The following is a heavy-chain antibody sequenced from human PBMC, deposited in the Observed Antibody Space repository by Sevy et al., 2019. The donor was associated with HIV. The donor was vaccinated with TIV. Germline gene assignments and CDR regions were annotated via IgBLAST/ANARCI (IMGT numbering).Heavy chain of an antibody. J-gene: IGHJ3*01. Sequence: GGSLRLSCAASGFTFSSYAMHWVRQAPGKGLEWVAVISYDGSNKYYADSVKGRFTISRDNSKNTLYLQMNSLRAEDSAWYYGAYSVSAASWDAFDLWGQGTMVTVSS. V-gene: IGHV3-30-3*01. CDR2: ISYDGSNK. CDR3: AYSVSAASWDAFDL. D-gene: IGHD2-15*01. CDR1: GFTFSSYA.